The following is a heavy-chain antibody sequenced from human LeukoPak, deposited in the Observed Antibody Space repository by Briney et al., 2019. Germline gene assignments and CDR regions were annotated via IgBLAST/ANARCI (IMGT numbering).Heavy chain of an antibody. CDR2: IYYSGST. V-gene: IGHV4-59*05. D-gene: IGHD1-7*01. CDR1: GGSISTYY. CDR3: ARPPEAGTTRKAFDI. Sequence: SETLSLTCSVSGGSISTYYWSWIRQPPGKGLEWIGSIYYSGSTYYNPSLKSRVTISVDTSKDQFSLKLSSVTAADTAVYYCARPPEAGTTRKAFDIWGQGTMVTVSS. J-gene: IGHJ3*02.